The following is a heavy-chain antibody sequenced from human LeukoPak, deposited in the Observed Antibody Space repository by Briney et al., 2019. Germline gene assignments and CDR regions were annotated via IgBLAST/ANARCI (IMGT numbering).Heavy chain of an antibody. J-gene: IGHJ4*02. D-gene: IGHD3-10*01. CDR1: GGSISSSSYY. CDR3: ARVPLYGSGLY. V-gene: IGHV4-39*07. CDR2: IYYSGST. Sequence: SETLSLTCTVSGGSISSSSYYWGWIRQPPGKGLEWIGSIYYSGSTYYNPSLKSRVTISVDTSKNQFSLKLSSVTAADTAVYYCARVPLYGSGLYWGQGTLVTVSS.